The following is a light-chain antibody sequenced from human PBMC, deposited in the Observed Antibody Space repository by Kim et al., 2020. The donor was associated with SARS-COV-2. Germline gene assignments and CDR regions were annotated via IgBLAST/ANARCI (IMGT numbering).Light chain of an antibody. CDR1: QSVSSK. CDR3: QQRLDWPVT. Sequence: LSPGERATLSCRASQSVSSKLVWCHQKPAQPPRLLIYDASNRATGSPARCGGSGSGTEFTLTISSIETEDFAVDYCQQRLDWPVTFGGGTKVEIK. CDR2: DAS. V-gene: IGKV3-11*01. J-gene: IGKJ4*02.